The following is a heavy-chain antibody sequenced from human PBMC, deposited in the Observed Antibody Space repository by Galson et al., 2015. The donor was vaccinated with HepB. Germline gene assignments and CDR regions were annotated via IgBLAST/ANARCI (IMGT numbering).Heavy chain of an antibody. CDR1: GFTFSSYG. V-gene: IGHV3-33*01. CDR3: ARDGGRWELLYGTDV. Sequence: SLRLSCAASGFTFSSYGMHWVRQAPGKGLEWVAVIWYDGSNKYYADSVKGRFTISRDNSKNTLYLQMNSLRAEDTAVYYCARDGGRWELLYGTDVWGQGTTVTVSS. CDR2: IWYDGSNK. J-gene: IGHJ6*02. D-gene: IGHD1-26*01.